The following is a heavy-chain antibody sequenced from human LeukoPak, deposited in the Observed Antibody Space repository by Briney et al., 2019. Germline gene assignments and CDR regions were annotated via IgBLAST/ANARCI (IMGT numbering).Heavy chain of an antibody. CDR3: AKDGTDDTSGFYYYYGMDV. D-gene: IGHD3-22*01. CDR1: GFTFSSYA. Sequence: GGSLRLSCAASGFTFSSYAMSWVRQAPGKGLEWVSAISGSGGSTYYADSVKGRFTISRDNSKNTLYLQMNSLRAKDTAVYYCAKDGTDDTSGFYYYYGMDVWGQGTTVTVSS. V-gene: IGHV3-23*01. J-gene: IGHJ6*02. CDR2: ISGSGGST.